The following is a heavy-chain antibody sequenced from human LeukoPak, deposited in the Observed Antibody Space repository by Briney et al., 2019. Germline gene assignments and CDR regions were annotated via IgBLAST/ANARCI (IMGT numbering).Heavy chain of an antibody. CDR3: ARDSSSEVVGDI. J-gene: IGHJ3*02. CDR1: GGTFSRYA. Sequence: ASVKVSCKASGGTFSRYAMSWVRQAPGQGLEWMGWISAYNGNTNYAQKLQGRVTMTTDTSTSTAYMELRSLRSDDTAVYYCARDSSSEVVGDIWGQGTMVTVSS. CDR2: ISAYNGNT. D-gene: IGHD2-15*01. V-gene: IGHV1-18*01.